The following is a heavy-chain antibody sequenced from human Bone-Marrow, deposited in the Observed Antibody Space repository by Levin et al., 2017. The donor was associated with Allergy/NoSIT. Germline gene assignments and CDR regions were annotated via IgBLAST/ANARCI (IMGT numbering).Heavy chain of an antibody. D-gene: IGHD4-11*01. CDR2: ISYDGGNH. CDR3: AKDRLRLAIINYFDP. Sequence: PGESLKISCAASGFTFSSYGMHWVRQAPGKGLEWVALISYDGGNHYYADSVKGRFTISRDNSKNTLHLQMNSLRAEDTAVYYCAKDRLRLAIINYFDPWGQGTLVTVSS. J-gene: IGHJ5*02. V-gene: IGHV3-30*18. CDR1: GFTFSSYG.